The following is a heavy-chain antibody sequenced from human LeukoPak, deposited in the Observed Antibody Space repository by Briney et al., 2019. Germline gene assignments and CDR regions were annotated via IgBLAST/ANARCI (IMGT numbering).Heavy chain of an antibody. Sequence: GGSLRLSCAASGFTFSSYAMSWVRQAPGKGLEWVSAISGSGGSTYYADSVKGRFTISRDNSKNTLYLQMNSLRAEDTAVYYCAKDFIVVVVAATRLDYWGQGTLVTVSS. CDR3: AKDFIVVVVAATRLDY. J-gene: IGHJ4*02. V-gene: IGHV3-23*01. CDR1: GFTFSSYA. D-gene: IGHD2-15*01. CDR2: ISGSGGST.